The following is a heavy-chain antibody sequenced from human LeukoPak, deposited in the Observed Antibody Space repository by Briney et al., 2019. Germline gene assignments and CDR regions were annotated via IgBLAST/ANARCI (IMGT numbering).Heavy chain of an antibody. V-gene: IGHV3-21*01. Sequence: GGSLRLSCAASGFTFSSYSMNWVRQAPGKGLEWVSSISSSSSYIYYADSVKGRFTISRDNAKNSLYLQMNSLRAEDTAVYYCARDKVVLMMYAIGDAFDTWGQGTMVTVSS. CDR2: ISSSSSYI. D-gene: IGHD2-8*01. CDR1: GFTFSSYS. J-gene: IGHJ3*02. CDR3: ARDKVVLMMYAIGDAFDT.